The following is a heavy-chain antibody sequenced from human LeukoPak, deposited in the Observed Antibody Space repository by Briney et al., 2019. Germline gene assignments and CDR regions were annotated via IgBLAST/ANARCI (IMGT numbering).Heavy chain of an antibody. CDR2: INHSGST. CDR1: GGSFSGYY. D-gene: IGHD3-3*01. Sequence: SETLSLTCAVYGGSFSGYYWSWIRQPPGKGLEWIGGINHSGSTNYNPSLKSRVTISVDTSKNQFSLKLSSVTAADTAVYYCASLGYDFWSGYVLDYWGQGTLVTVSS. J-gene: IGHJ4*02. V-gene: IGHV4-34*01. CDR3: ASLGYDFWSGYVLDY.